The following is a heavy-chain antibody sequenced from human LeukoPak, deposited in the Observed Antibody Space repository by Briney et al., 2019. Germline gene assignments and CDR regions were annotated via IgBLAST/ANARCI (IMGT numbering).Heavy chain of an antibody. J-gene: IGHJ4*02. CDR1: GFTFSSYG. V-gene: IGHV3-30*02. CDR2: IRSDGSTK. Sequence: PGGSLRLSCAASGFTFSSYGMHWVRQAPGKGLEWVAFIRSDGSTKYYADSVKGRFTISRDNSKNTLYLQMNSLRAEDTAVYYCARDLRIWYDSSGYYMGYWGQGTLVTVSS. D-gene: IGHD3-22*01. CDR3: ARDLRIWYDSSGYYMGY.